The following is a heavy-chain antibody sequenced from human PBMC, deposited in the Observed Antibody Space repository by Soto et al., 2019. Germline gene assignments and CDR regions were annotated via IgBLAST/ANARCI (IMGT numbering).Heavy chain of an antibody. J-gene: IGHJ4*02. V-gene: IGHV3-9*01. CDR2: ISWSSNII. Sequence: QPGWSLRLACTASGFKFEDYAMHWVRQAPGKGLEWVSGISWSSNIIEYADSVRGRFTIARDNGKNSLYLQMNSLRPEDTALYYFAKGIYSSGWYHDKWGQGTLVTVSP. D-gene: IGHD6-19*01. CDR1: GFKFEDYA. CDR3: AKGIYSSGWYHDK.